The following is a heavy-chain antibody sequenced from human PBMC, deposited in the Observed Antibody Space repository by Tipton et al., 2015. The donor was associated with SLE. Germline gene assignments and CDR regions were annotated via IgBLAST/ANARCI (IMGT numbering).Heavy chain of an antibody. V-gene: IGHV1-46*02. CDR1: GYTFNNYN. CDR3: AIRSVAGLGSVDY. CDR2: INPSGGST. Sequence: QSGAEVKKPGASVKISCTASGYTFNNYNIQWVRQAPGQGLEWMGIINPSGGSTRYAPKVQGRVTMTGDTSTSTVYMELRSLRSDDTAVYYCAIRSVAGLGSVDYWGQGTLVTVSS. J-gene: IGHJ4*02. D-gene: IGHD6-19*01.